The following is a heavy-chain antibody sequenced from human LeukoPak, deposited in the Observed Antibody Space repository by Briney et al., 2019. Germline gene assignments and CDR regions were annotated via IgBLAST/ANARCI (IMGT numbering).Heavy chain of an antibody. CDR1: GYTFTGYY. CDR2: INPNSGGT. D-gene: IGHD5-24*01. V-gene: IGHV1-2*06. Sequence: ASVKVSCKXSGYTFTGYYMHWVRQSPGQGLEWMGRINPNSGGTNYAQKFQGRVTMTRDTSISTAYMELSRLRSDDTAVYYCAREVYKLYNWFDPWGQGTLVTVSS. J-gene: IGHJ5*02. CDR3: AREVYKLYNWFDP.